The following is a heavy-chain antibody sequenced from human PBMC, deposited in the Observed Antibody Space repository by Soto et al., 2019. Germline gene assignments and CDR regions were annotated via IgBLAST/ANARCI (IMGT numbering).Heavy chain of an antibody. CDR1: GFTFSSNW. V-gene: IGHV3-7*03. D-gene: IGHD3-16*01. CDR2: IKYDGSEK. CDR3: ARGLYSRGY. J-gene: IGHJ4*02. Sequence: EVQLVESGGGLVQPGGSLRLSCVVSGFTFSSNWMSWVRQAPGKGLEWLANIKYDGSEKYYGDSVKGRFAISRDNAKNSLYLQMNSLRVDDTAVHYCARGLYSRGYWGQGTLVTVSS.